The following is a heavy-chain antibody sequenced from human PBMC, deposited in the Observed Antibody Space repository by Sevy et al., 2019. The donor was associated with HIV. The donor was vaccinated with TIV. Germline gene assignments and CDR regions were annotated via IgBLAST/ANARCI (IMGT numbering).Heavy chain of an antibody. J-gene: IGHJ3*02. Sequence: GGSLRLSCATSGFTFSSYTMNWVRQAPGKGLEWISYISSSGTSIYYADSVKGRFAISRDNAKDSLYLQMNSLRDEDTAVYYCARDWVARGAFDIWGQGTMVTVSS. D-gene: IGHD2-15*01. CDR2: ISSSGTSI. CDR3: ARDWVARGAFDI. V-gene: IGHV3-48*02. CDR1: GFTFSSYT.